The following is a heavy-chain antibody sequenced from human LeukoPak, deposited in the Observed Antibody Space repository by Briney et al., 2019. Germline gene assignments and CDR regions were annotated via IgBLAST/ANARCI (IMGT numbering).Heavy chain of an antibody. CDR3: ARGRITVTTSAFDI. V-gene: IGHV1-8*03. D-gene: IGHD4-11*01. CDR2: MNPNSGNT. J-gene: IGHJ3*02. Sequence: GASAKVSCKASGYTFTSYDINWVRQATGQGLEWMGWMNPNSGNTGYAQKFQGRVTITRNTSISTAYMELSSLRSEDTAVYYCARGRITVTTSAFDIWGQGTMVTVSS. CDR1: GYTFTSYD.